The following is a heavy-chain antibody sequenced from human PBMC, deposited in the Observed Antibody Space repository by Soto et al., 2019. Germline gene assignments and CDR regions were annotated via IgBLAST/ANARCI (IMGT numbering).Heavy chain of an antibody. J-gene: IGHJ5*02. D-gene: IGHD2-15*01. Sequence: QVQLVQSGAEVKKTGSSVKVSCKASGDTSSTYSINWVRQAPGQGLEWVGRIIPILALTNYAQRFQGRVTITADKSTSKVYMELSSLRSEDTVVYYCARVYCGGVSCCSPRYNSFDPWGQGTLVTVSS. V-gene: IGHV1-69*02. CDR3: ARVYCGGVSCCSPRYNSFDP. CDR1: GDTSSTYS. CDR2: IIPILALT.